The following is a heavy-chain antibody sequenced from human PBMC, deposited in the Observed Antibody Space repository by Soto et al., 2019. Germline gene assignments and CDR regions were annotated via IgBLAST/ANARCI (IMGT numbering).Heavy chain of an antibody. CDR3: ARGISMKLVVQRDAPDKYYFDS. Sequence: SETLSLTCGVSGGTIRSPDWWTWVRQPPGKGLEWIGEIFQSGSTNYNPSLKSRVTISADTSKNQFSLKLRSVTAADTAVYYCARGISMKLVVQRDAPDKYYFDSWGRGTLVTVSS. V-gene: IGHV4-4*02. CDR2: IFQSGST. D-gene: IGHD2-8*02. J-gene: IGHJ4*02. CDR1: GGTIRSPDW.